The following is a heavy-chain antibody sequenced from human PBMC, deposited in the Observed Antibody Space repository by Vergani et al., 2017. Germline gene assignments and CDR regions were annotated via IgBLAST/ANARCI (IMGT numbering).Heavy chain of an antibody. D-gene: IGHD3-3*01. CDR1: GGSISSGSYY. CDR3: ARDIPYDFWSGGAFDI. V-gene: IGHV4-61*02. CDR2: IYTSGST. J-gene: IGHJ3*02. Sequence: QVQLQESGPGLVKPSQTLSLTCTVSGGSISSGSYYWSWIRQPAGKGLEWIGRIYTSGSTNYNPSLKSRVTMSVDTSKNQFSLKLSSVTAADTAVYYCARDIPYDFWSGGAFDIWGQGTMVTVSS.